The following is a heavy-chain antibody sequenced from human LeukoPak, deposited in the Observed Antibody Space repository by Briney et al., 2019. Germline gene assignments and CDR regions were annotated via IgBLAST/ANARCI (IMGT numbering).Heavy chain of an antibody. D-gene: IGHD1-1*01. J-gene: IGHJ4*02. Sequence: KPSETLSLTCTVSGGSISTYYWSWIRQPPGKGLEWIGYIYYSGSTTYNPSLKNRVTISVDTSRNQFSLKLSSVTAADTAVYYCARQGGRTGGDCWGQGTLVTVSS. CDR3: ARQGGRTGGDC. CDR1: GGSISTYY. CDR2: IYYSGST. V-gene: IGHV4-59*08.